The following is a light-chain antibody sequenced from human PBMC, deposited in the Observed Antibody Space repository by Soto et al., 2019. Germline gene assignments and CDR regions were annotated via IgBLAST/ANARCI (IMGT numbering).Light chain of an antibody. CDR1: QSVSSSR. CDR3: QQYGNSPVT. J-gene: IGKJ5*01. V-gene: IGKV3D-20*01. Sequence: EIVLTQSPATLSLSPCERATLSCGASQSVSSSRLAWYQQKPALAPRLLIYDGFLRATGIPDRFSGSGSGTDFTLTISRLEPEDFAVYYCQQYGNSPVTFGQGTRLEIK. CDR2: DGF.